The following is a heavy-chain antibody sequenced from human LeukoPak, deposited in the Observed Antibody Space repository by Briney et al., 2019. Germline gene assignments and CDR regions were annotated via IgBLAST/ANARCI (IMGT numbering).Heavy chain of an antibody. CDR3: ARGRLGGGYSAADL. J-gene: IGHJ3*01. V-gene: IGHV3-48*01. CDR2: IGSSSSTI. CDR1: GFAISFYN. Sequence: PGGSLRLSCVASGFAISFYNMTWVRQAPGKGLEWLSYIGSSSSTIYYADSVKGRFTISRDNAMKSLYLHMNILRGDDTAVYHCARGRLGGGYSAADLWGQGTMVTVPS. D-gene: IGHD2-15*01.